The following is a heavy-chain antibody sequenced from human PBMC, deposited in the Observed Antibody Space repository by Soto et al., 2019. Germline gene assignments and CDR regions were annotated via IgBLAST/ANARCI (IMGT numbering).Heavy chain of an antibody. Sequence: SLRPSCAASGFTFSRYDMHWVRQATGKSLEWVSAIGTAGDTYYPGSVKGRFTISRENAKNSLYLQMNSLRAGDTAVYYCTRSPVLVRGVRAFDYWGQGTLVTVSS. CDR2: IGTAGDT. V-gene: IGHV3-13*01. CDR3: TRSPVLVRGVRAFDY. J-gene: IGHJ4*02. CDR1: GFTFSRYD. D-gene: IGHD3-10*01.